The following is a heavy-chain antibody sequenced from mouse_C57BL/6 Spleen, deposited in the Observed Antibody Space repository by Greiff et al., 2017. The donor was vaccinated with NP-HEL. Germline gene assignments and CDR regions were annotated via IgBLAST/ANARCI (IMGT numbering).Heavy chain of an antibody. V-gene: IGHV1-15*01. Sequence: LQESGAELVRPGASVTLSCKASGYTFTDYEMHWVKQTPVHGLEWIGAIDPETGGTAYNQKFKGKAILTADKSSSTAYMELRSLTSEDSAVYYCTREGGFAYWGQGTLVTVSA. CDR1: GYTFTDYE. CDR2: IDPETGGT. CDR3: TREGGFAY. J-gene: IGHJ3*01.